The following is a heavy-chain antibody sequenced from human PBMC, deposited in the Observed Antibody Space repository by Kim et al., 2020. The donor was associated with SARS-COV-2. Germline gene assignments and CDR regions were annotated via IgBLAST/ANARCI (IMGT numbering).Heavy chain of an antibody. J-gene: IGHJ4*02. CDR2: IKSRSDGGTS. D-gene: IGHD2-2*01. CDR1: GIPFSNAW. CDR3: TTVSMR. Sequence: GGSLRLSCAVSGIPFSNAWMNWVRQAPGRGLEWVGRIKSRSDGGTSDYAAPVKGRFTISRDDSKNTLYLQMNSRKSEDAGVYYCTTVSMRWGQGTLVTVSS. V-gene: IGHV3-15*01.